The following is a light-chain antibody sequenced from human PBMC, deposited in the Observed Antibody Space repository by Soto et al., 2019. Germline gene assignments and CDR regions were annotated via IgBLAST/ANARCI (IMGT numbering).Light chain of an antibody. CDR2: EVS. J-gene: IGLJ1*01. CDR3: SSYTSSSHVI. CDR1: SSDVGGYNY. Sequence: SVLTQPASVSGSPGQSITISCTGTSSDVGGYNYVSWYQQHPGKAPKLMIYEVSNRPSGVSNRFSGSKSGNTASLTISGLQAEDEADYYCSSYTSSSHVIFGTGTKVTVL. V-gene: IGLV2-14*01.